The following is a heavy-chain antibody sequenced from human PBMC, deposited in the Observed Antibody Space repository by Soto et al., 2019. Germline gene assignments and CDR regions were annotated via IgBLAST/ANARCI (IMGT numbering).Heavy chain of an antibody. Sequence: QVQLVQSGAEVKKPGASVKVSCKASGYTFTSYGISWVRQAPGQGLEWMGWISAYNGNTNYAQKLQGRVPMSTDTSTSTAYMELRSLRSDTAVYYCARDNGYESDYWGQGTLVTVSS. J-gene: IGHJ4*02. CDR3: ARDNGYESDY. D-gene: IGHD5-12*01. CDR2: ISAYNGNT. CDR1: GYTFTSYG. V-gene: IGHV1-18*01.